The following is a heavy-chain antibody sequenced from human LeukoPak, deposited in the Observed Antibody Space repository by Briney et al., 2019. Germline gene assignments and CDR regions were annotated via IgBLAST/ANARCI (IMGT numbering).Heavy chain of an antibody. D-gene: IGHD1-26*01. CDR3: ARGGIVGATPAFDI. Sequence: SETLSLTCTVSGGSISSYYWSWIRQPAGKGLEWIGRIYTSGSTNYNPSLKSRVTMSVDTSKNQFSLKLSSVTAADTAVYYCARGGIVGATPAFDIWGQGTMVTVSS. V-gene: IGHV4-4*07. CDR1: GGSISSYY. CDR2: IYTSGST. J-gene: IGHJ3*02.